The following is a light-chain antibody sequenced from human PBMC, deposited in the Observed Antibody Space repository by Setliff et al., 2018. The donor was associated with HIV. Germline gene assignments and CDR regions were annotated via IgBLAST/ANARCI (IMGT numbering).Light chain of an antibody. CDR3: CSHPGTSTGR. J-gene: IGLJ2*01. V-gene: IGLV2-11*01. Sequence: QSALAQPRSVSGSPGQSVTISCTGTSSDVGASDYVSWYQQYPGKAPKFIVYDVSKRPSGVPDRFSGSKSGNTASLTISGLQAEDEADYYCCSHPGTSTGRFGGGTKVTVL. CDR2: DVS. CDR1: SSDVGASDY.